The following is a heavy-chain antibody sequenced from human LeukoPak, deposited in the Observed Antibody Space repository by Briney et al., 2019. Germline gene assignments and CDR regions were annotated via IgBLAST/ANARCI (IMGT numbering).Heavy chain of an antibody. CDR1: GFTFSSYA. D-gene: IGHD3-22*01. Sequence: PGGSLRLSCAASGFTFSSYAMHWVRQAPGKGLEWVAVISYDGSNKYYADSVKGRFTISRVNSKNTLYLQMNSLRAEDTAVYYCARAPYSGYYYLPDYWGQGTLVTVSS. CDR3: ARAPYSGYYYLPDY. CDR2: ISYDGSNK. J-gene: IGHJ4*02. V-gene: IGHV3-30-3*01.